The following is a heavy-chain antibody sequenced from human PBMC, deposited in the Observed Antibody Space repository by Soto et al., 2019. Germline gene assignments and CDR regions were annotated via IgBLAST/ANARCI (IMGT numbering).Heavy chain of an antibody. CDR1: GGSISSYY. J-gene: IGHJ4*02. CDR2: IYYSGST. CDR3: ARRYGGNFDY. V-gene: IGHV4-59*01. D-gene: IGHD3-16*01. Sequence: SETLSLTFTVSGGSISSYYWSWIRQPPGKGLEWIGYIYYSGSTNYNPSLKSRVTISVDTSKNQFSLKLSSVTAADTAVYYCARRYGGNFDYWGQGTLVTASS.